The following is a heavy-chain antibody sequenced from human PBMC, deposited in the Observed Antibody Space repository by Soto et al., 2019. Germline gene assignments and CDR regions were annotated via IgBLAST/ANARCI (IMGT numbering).Heavy chain of an antibody. Sequence: GGSLRLSCAASGFTFSTYWMSWVRQAPGKGLEWVANIKQDGNEKYYVDSVKGRFTISRDNAKNSLYLQMNSLRAEDTAVYYCAREAADGEYYYYYMDVWGKGTTVTVSS. V-gene: IGHV3-7*01. D-gene: IGHD6-25*01. CDR2: IKQDGNEK. CDR3: AREAADGEYYYYYMDV. J-gene: IGHJ6*03. CDR1: GFTFSTYW.